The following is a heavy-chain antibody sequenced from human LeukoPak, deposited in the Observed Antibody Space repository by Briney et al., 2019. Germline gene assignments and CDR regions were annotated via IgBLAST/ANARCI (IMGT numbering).Heavy chain of an antibody. V-gene: IGHV1-2*02. CDR2: INPNRSGT. CDR3: ARDLDNYSGSGSYYNGDPLFQH. CDR1: GYTFTSYG. J-gene: IGHJ1*01. D-gene: IGHD3-10*01. Sequence: ASVKVSCKASGYTFTSYGFSWVRQAPGQGLEWMGWINPNRSGTNYAQKFQGRVTMTRDTSISTGYLELSRLRSDDTAVYYCARDLDNYSGSGSYYNGDPLFQHWGQGTLVTVSS.